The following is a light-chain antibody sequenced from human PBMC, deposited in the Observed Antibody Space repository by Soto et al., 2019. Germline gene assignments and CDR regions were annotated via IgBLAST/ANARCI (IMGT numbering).Light chain of an antibody. Sequence: EIVLTQSPATLSLSPGEGATVSCRASQSVSSYLAWYQQKPGQAPRLLIFDASSRATGIPDRFRGSGSGTDFSLTISRLEPEDLAVYYCPQYGFSPPWTFGQGTKVEI. V-gene: IGKV3-20*01. CDR1: QSVSSY. CDR2: DAS. CDR3: PQYGFSPPWT. J-gene: IGKJ1*01.